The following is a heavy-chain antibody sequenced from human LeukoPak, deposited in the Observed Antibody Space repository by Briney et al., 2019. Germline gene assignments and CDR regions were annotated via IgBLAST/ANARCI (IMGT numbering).Heavy chain of an antibody. CDR3: ARVTYVDDMLYQYFDY. CDR1: SYSISIGSY. CDR2: IFHSGNS. D-gene: IGHD4-17*01. Sequence: PSETLSLTCAVSSYSISIGSYWGWIRQSPGKGLDWVGGIFHSGNSYYNPSLKSRLTMSVDTSKNQFSLKLTSVTAADTALYYCARVTYVDDMLYQYFDYWGQGILVTVSS. V-gene: IGHV4-38-2*01. J-gene: IGHJ4*02.